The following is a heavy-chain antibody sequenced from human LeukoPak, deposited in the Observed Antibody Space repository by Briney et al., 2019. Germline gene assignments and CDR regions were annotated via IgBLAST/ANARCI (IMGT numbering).Heavy chain of an antibody. D-gene: IGHD6-19*01. CDR2: IYYSGST. Sequence: SETLSLTCTVSGGSISSSSYYWGWNRQPPGKGLEWIGSIYYSGSTYYNPSLKSRVTISVDTSKNQFSLKLSSVTAADTAVYYCARLSPRIAVAGTPADYWGQGTLVTVSP. V-gene: IGHV4-39*01. CDR3: ARLSPRIAVAGTPADY. CDR1: GGSISSSSYY. J-gene: IGHJ4*02.